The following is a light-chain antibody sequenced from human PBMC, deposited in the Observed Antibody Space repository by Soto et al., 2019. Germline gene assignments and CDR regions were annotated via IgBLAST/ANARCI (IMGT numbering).Light chain of an antibody. J-gene: IGKJ4*01. CDR3: QKYNSAPLT. Sequence: DVQMTQSPSSLSAFVGDRVTITCLASQGIAPYLAWFQQKPGKVPKLPIYATSTLQSGVPSRFSGSGSGTDFTLTISSLQPEDVATYYCQKYNSAPLTFGGGTKVEIK. CDR1: QGIAPY. CDR2: ATS. V-gene: IGKV1-27*01.